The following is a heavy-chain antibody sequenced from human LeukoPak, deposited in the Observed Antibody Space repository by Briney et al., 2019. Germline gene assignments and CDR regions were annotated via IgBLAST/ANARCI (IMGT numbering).Heavy chain of an antibody. CDR2: ISDTGDST. Sequence: SGGSLRLSCAASTFTFSSFAMSWVRQAPGKGLEWVSGISDTGDSTYYPASVKGPFTISRANSKNTLYLQMNSLRAEDTAVYYCANGNGQRFLEWLHEVHFYYWGQGTLVTVSS. CDR3: ANGNGQRFLEWLHEVHFYY. D-gene: IGHD3-3*01. V-gene: IGHV3-23*01. CDR1: TFTFSSFA. J-gene: IGHJ4*02.